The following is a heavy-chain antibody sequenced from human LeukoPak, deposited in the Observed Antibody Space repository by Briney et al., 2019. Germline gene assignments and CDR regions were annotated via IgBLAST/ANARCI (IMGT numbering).Heavy chain of an antibody. Sequence: ASVKVSCKASGYTFTSYAMHWVRQAPGQRLEWMGWINAGNGNTKYSQKFQGRVTITRDTSASTAYMELSSLRSEDTAVYYCARALGSSWLNGEYYFDYWGQGTLVTVSS. CDR2: INAGNGNT. D-gene: IGHD6-13*01. CDR3: ARALGSSWLNGEYYFDY. J-gene: IGHJ4*02. CDR1: GYTFTSYA. V-gene: IGHV1-3*01.